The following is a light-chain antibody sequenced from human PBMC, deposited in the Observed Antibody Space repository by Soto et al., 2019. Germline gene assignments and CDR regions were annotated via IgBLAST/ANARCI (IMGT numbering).Light chain of an antibody. CDR1: SSDVGGHKY. CDR3: AAWDDSLNAHYV. J-gene: IGLJ1*01. CDR2: EVN. V-gene: IGLV2-8*01. Sequence: QSALTQPPSASGSPGQSVTISCTGTSSDVGGHKYVSWYQQHPGQAPKLLIYEVNKRPSGVPDRFSGSKSGITASLTVSGLQPEDEATYYCAAWDDSLNAHYVFGTGTKVTVL.